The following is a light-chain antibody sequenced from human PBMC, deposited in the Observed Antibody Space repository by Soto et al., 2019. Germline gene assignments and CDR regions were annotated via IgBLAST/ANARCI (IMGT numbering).Light chain of an antibody. CDR3: QHYGSALFT. CDR1: QSFSSSY. V-gene: IGKV3-20*01. Sequence: EIVLTQSPGTLSLSPGERATLSCRASQSFSSSYLAWYQQKPGQAPRLLIYGASSRATGIPDRFSGSGSGTDFTLTISSLEPEEFAVYYCQHYGSALFTFGPGTKVDV. CDR2: GAS. J-gene: IGKJ3*01.